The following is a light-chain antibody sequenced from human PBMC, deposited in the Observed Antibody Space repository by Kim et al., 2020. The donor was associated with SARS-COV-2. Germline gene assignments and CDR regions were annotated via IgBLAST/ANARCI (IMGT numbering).Light chain of an antibody. CDR2: GKN. CDR3: NSRDSSGNHVV. V-gene: IGLV3-19*01. Sequence: ALGQTVRITCQGDSLRSYYAGWYQQKPGQASVLVIYGKNNRPSGIPDRFSGSSSGNTASLTITGAQAEDEADYYCNSRDSSGNHVVFGGGTQLTVL. J-gene: IGLJ2*01. CDR1: SLRSYY.